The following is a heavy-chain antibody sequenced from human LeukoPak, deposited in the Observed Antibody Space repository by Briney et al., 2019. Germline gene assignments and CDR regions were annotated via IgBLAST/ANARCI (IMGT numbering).Heavy chain of an antibody. J-gene: IGHJ5*02. CDR2: IWYDGSNK. D-gene: IGHD4-11*01. CDR3: ARGEGPYRYNWFDP. CDR1: GFTFSSYG. V-gene: IGHV3-33*01. Sequence: PGGSLRLSCAASGFTFSSYGMHWVRQAPGKGLEWVAVIWYDGSNKYYADSVKGRFTISRDNSKNTLYLQMNSLRAEDTAVYYCARGEGPYRYNWFDPWGQGTLVTVSS.